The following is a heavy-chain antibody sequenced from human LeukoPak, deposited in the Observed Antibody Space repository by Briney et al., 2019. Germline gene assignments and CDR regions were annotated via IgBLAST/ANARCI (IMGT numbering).Heavy chain of an antibody. CDR3: ARAASDGYNLD. V-gene: IGHV3-21*01. J-gene: IGHJ4*02. CDR2: ISNTSTYI. Sequence: GGSLRLSCAASGFTFSRYSMNWVRQAPGKGLEWVASISNTSTYIYYADSVKGRFTISRDNAKNSLNLQMNSLRAEDTAVYYCARAASDGYNLDWGQGTLVTVSS. CDR1: GFTFSRYS. D-gene: IGHD5-24*01.